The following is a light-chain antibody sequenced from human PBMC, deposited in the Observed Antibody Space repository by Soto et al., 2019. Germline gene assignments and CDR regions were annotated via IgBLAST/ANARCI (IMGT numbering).Light chain of an antibody. J-gene: IGLJ1*01. Sequence: QSVLTQSPSASASLGASVKLTCTLSSGHSSYAIAWHQQQPEKGPRYLMSLHSDGSHSKGDGIPDRFSGSSSGAEHYLTISSLQSEDEADYYCQTWGTGTPYVFGTGTKLTVL. CDR3: QTWGTGTPYV. CDR1: SGHSSYA. CDR2: LHSDGSH. V-gene: IGLV4-69*01.